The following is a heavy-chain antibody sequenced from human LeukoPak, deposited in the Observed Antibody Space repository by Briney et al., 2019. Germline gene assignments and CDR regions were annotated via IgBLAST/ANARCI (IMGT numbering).Heavy chain of an antibody. J-gene: IGHJ4*02. Sequence: SETLSLTCTVSGGSISYYYWTWIRLPPGKGLEWNGYIYYSGRSAYNPSLKSRVIISLDTSKNQFSLKMSDVTAADTAVYYCARWGDILTGFDHWGQGILVKVSS. CDR1: GGSISYYY. CDR3: ARWGDILTGFDH. V-gene: IGHV4-59*01. D-gene: IGHD3-9*01. CDR2: IYYSGRS.